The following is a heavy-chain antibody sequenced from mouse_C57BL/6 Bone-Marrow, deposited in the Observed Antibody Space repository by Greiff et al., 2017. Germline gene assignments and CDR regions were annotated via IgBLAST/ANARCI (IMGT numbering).Heavy chain of an antibody. D-gene: IGHD2-2*01. Sequence: QVQLQQPGAELVKPGASVKMSCKASGYTFTSYWITWVKQRPGQGLEWIGDIYPGSGSTNYNEKFKSKATLTVDTSSSTAYMQLSSLTSEDSAVYYCAIYYGYPFYAMDYWGEGTSVTVSS. J-gene: IGHJ4*01. CDR1: GYTFTSYW. CDR3: AIYYGYPFYAMDY. V-gene: IGHV1-55*01. CDR2: IYPGSGST.